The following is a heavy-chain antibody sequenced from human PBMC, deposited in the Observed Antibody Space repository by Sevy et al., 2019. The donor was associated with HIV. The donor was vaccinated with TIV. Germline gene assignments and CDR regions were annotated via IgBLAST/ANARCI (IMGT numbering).Heavy chain of an antibody. V-gene: IGHV1-8*01. Sequence: ASVKVSCKASGYTFTSYDINWVRQATGQGLEWMGWMNPNSGNTGYALKFQGRVTMTRNTSISTAYMELSSLRSEDTAVYYCAMTYYYDSSGHYYRDYFDYWGQGTLVTVSS. D-gene: IGHD3-22*01. CDR3: AMTYYYDSSGHYYRDYFDY. J-gene: IGHJ4*02. CDR1: GYTFTSYD. CDR2: MNPNSGNT.